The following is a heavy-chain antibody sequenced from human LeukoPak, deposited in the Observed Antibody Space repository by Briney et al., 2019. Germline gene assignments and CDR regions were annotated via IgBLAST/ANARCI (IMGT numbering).Heavy chain of an antibody. CDR3: ARVDYGDYSKDFDY. V-gene: IGHV4-34*01. Sequence: SETLSLTCAGDGDTFSGNCWSWHRQPPWKGLEGRVVFNDGRATNYKQSLRSRATISEETTKKHFSLSLTHVTGADTAVYYWARVDYGDYSKDFDYWGRGTLATVAS. D-gene: IGHD4-17*01. CDR1: GDTFSGNC. J-gene: IGHJ4*02. CDR2: FNDGRAT.